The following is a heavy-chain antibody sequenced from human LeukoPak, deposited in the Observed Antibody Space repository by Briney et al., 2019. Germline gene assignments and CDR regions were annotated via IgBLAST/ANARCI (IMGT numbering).Heavy chain of an antibody. J-gene: IGHJ6*03. CDR3: ARVGWGDYYYYMDV. V-gene: IGHV1-46*01. CDR2: INPSGGST. CDR1: GYSFTSYY. D-gene: IGHD3-16*01. Sequence: ASVKVSCKASGYSFTSYYMHWVRQAPGQGLEWMGIINPSGGSTSYAQKFQGRVTMTRDMSTSTVYMELSSLRSDDTAVYYCARVGWGDYYYYMDVWGKGTTVTVSS.